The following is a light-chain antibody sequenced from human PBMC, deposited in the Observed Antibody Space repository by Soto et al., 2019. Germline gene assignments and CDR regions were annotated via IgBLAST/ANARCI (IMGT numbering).Light chain of an antibody. V-gene: IGLV1-44*01. CDR3: ATWDDNLSGPV. Sequence: QSVLAQPFSASGTPGQRVSISCSGGYSNIGAYAVHWYQQLPGGAPKLLIYSTDQRPSGVPDRFSGAKSGTSASLAISALQSEDAAHYYCATWDDNLSGPVFGGGTKLTVL. CDR2: STD. CDR1: YSNIGAYA. J-gene: IGLJ2*01.